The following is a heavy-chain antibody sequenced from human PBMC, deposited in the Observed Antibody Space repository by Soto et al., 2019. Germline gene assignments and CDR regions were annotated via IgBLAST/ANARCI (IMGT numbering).Heavy chain of an antibody. V-gene: IGHV3-48*01. Sequence: EVQLVESGGGLVQPGGSLRLSCAASGFSFSNYSMNWVRQAPGKGLEWVSYITSTSGTIYYADSVKGRFTTSRDNAKNSLYLQMNSLRAEDTAVYYCAREGDCGGDCYPTAFDYWGQGTLVTVSS. CDR1: GFSFSNYS. D-gene: IGHD2-21*02. CDR2: ITSTSGTI. CDR3: AREGDCGGDCYPTAFDY. J-gene: IGHJ4*02.